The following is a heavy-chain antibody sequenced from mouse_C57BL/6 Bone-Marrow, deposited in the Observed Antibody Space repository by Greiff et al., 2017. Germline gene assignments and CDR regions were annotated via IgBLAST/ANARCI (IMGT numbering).Heavy chain of an antibody. J-gene: IGHJ2*01. CDR1: GYTFTSYW. CDR3: ACWGTCYYCGIPDY. V-gene: IGHV1-53*01. D-gene: IGHD1-1*01. Sequence: QVQLQQPGTELVKPGASVKLSCKASGYTFTSYWIHWVKQRPGQGLEWIGNINPSNGGTYYNEKFKGKATLTVEKSSSTAYMQLSSLTSEDSAVFDVACWGTCYYCGIPDYWGQGTTLTVSS. CDR2: INPSNGGT.